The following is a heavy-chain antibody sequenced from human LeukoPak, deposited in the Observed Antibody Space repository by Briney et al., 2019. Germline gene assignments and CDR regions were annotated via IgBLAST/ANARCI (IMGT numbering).Heavy chain of an antibody. CDR2: ISYDGSNK. J-gene: IGHJ5*02. Sequence: GGSLRLSCAASGFTFSSHGMHWVRQAPGKGLEWVAVISYDGSNKYYADSVKGRFTISRDNSKNTLYLQMNSLRAEDTAVYYCAKDDQHYGDYPGWFDPWGQGTLVTVSS. D-gene: IGHD4-17*01. CDR3: AKDDQHYGDYPGWFDP. CDR1: GFTFSSHG. V-gene: IGHV3-30*18.